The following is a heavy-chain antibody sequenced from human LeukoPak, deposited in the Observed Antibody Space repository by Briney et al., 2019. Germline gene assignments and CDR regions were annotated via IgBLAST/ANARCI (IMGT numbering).Heavy chain of an antibody. CDR3: AKVGPGAARDY. Sequence: GGSLRLSCAASGFTFTTYAMTWVRQAPGKGLEWVSGISGGGGTTFYADAVKGRFSISRDTSKNALYLEMNSLRAEDTALYYCAKVGPGAARDYWGQGTLVTVSS. CDR2: ISGGGGTT. D-gene: IGHD2-15*01. V-gene: IGHV3-23*01. J-gene: IGHJ4*02. CDR1: GFTFTTYA.